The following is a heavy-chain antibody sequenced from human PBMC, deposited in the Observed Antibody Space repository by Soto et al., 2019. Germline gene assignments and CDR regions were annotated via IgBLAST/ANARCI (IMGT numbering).Heavy chain of an antibody. V-gene: IGHV3-23*01. J-gene: IGHJ3*02. Sequence: EVQLLESGGGLVHPGGSLEISCGASGFRFSSYAMSWVRQAPGKGPEWVSSVGGSNSDTDYADSVKGRFTISRDNSKNTLYLKMNSLRAEDTAIYFCAKDFIPMNGVYDAFHIWGQGTTVTVSS. CDR1: GFRFSSYA. CDR2: VGGSNSDT. CDR3: AKDFIPMNGVYDAFHI. D-gene: IGHD2-8*01.